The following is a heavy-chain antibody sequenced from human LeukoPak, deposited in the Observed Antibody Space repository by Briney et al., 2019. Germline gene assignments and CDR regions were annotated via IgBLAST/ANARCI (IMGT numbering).Heavy chain of an antibody. Sequence: GGSLRLSCAASGFTFSSYSMNWVRQAPGKGLEWVSSISSSSTYIYYADSVKGRFTISRDNSKNTLYLQMNSLRAEDTAVYYCADTMVRGEDYWGQGTLVTVSS. CDR3: ADTMVRGEDY. V-gene: IGHV3-21*04. J-gene: IGHJ4*02. CDR1: GFTFSSYS. D-gene: IGHD3-10*01. CDR2: ISSSSTYI.